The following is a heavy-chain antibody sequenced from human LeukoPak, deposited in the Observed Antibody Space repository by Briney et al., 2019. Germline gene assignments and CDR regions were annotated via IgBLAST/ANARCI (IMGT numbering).Heavy chain of an antibody. CDR2: INPNSGGT. CDR3: GAMRIGHQLDKYYYYAMDV. Sequence: GASVKVSFKENGYTLAYYYMHCVRQAPAQGLEWMGWINPNSGGTNYAQKFQGRVTMTTDTSISTAYMEVSRLRSDDAAVYYCGAMRIGHQLDKYYYYAMDVWGQGTTVTVSS. D-gene: IGHD6-13*01. V-gene: IGHV1-2*02. J-gene: IGHJ6*02. CDR1: GYTLAYYY.